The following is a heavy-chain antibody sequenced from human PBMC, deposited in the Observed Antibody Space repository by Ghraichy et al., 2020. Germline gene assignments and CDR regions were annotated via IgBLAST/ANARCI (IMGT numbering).Heavy chain of an antibody. J-gene: IGHJ5*02. D-gene: IGHD3-22*01. V-gene: IGHV1-18*01. CDR3: VRDPAIGVDWFDP. CDR2: ISGYNGDT. Sequence: GWISGYNGDTNYAQSLQGRVTLTTDTSTSTAYMELRSLRSDDTAIYYCVRDPAIGVDWFDPWGQGTMVTV.